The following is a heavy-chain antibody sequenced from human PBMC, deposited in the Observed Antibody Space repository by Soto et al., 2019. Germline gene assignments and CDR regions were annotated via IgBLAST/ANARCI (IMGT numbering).Heavy chain of an antibody. CDR1: GYTFTSYG. Sequence: SVKVSCKASGYTFTSYGISWVRQAPGQGLEWMGWISAYNGNTNYAQKLQGRVTMTTDTSTSTAYMELRSLRSDDMAVYYCARDRERITIFGVAKVNFDYWGQGTLVTVSS. CDR2: ISAYNGNT. D-gene: IGHD3-3*01. CDR3: ARDRERITIFGVAKVNFDY. V-gene: IGHV1-18*03. J-gene: IGHJ4*02.